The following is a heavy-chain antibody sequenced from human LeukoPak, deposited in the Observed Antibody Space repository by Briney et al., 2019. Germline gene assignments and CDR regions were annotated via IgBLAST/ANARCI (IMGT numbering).Heavy chain of an antibody. D-gene: IGHD4-23*01. J-gene: IGHJ4*02. CDR2: INHSGST. Sequence: SETLSLTCAVYGGSFSGYYWSWIRQPPGKGLEWIGEINHSGSTNYNPSLKSRVTISVDTSKNQFSLKLSSVTAADTAVYYCSRECQGVTTMGFAYWGQGTLVTVSS. CDR3: SRECQGVTTMGFAY. CDR1: GGSFSGYY. V-gene: IGHV4-34*01.